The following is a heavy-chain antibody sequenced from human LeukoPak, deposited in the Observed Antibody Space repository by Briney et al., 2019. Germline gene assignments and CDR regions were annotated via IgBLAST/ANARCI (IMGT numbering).Heavy chain of an antibody. CDR3: AKDLGCSSTSCLDY. CDR2: ISYDGSNK. Sequence: GRSLRLSCAASGFTFSSYGMHWVRQAPGKGLEWVAVISYDGSNKYYADSVKGRFTISRDNSKNTLYLQMNSLRAEDTAVYYCAKDLGCSSTSCLDYWGQGTLVTVSS. CDR1: GFTFSSYG. V-gene: IGHV3-30*18. J-gene: IGHJ4*02. D-gene: IGHD2-2*01.